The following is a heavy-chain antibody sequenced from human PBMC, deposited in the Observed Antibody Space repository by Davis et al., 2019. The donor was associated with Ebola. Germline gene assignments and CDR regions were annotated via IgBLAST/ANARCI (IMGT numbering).Heavy chain of an antibody. J-gene: IGHJ4*02. CDR1: GFTFSSYG. Sequence: PGESLKISCAASGFTFSSYGMSWVRQAPGKGLEWVSAISGTRGSTHYADSVKGRFTISRDNSKNTLILQMNSLRAEDTAIYYCAKEELKVFDYWGQGTLVTVSS. V-gene: IGHV3-23*01. D-gene: IGHD3-10*01. CDR3: AKEELKVFDY. CDR2: ISGTRGST.